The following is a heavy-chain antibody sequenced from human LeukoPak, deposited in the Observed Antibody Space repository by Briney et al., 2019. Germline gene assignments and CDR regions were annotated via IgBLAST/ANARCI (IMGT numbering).Heavy chain of an antibody. J-gene: IGHJ3*02. Sequence: SETLSLTCTVSGGSISSYYWSWIRQPAGKGLEWIGRIYTSGNTHYNPSLMSRVTMSIDTSKNQFSLKVSSVTAGDTAVYYCARQTMTTADAFDIWGQGTMVTVSS. D-gene: IGHD4-17*01. CDR1: GGSISSYY. CDR3: ARQTMTTADAFDI. V-gene: IGHV4-4*07. CDR2: IYTSGNT.